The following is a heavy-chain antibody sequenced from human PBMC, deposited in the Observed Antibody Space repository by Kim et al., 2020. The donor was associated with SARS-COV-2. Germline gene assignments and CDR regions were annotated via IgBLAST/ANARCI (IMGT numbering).Heavy chain of an antibody. V-gene: IGHV4-59*01. D-gene: IGHD3-10*01. J-gene: IGHJ5*02. CDR2: IYYSGST. Sequence: SETLSLTCTVSGGSISSYYWSWIRQPPGKGLEWIGYIYYSGSTNYNPSLKSRVTISVDTSKNQFSLKLSSVTAADTAVYYCAGTYYYGLGNWFDPWGQGTLVTVSS. CDR1: GGSISSYY. CDR3: AGTYYYGLGNWFDP.